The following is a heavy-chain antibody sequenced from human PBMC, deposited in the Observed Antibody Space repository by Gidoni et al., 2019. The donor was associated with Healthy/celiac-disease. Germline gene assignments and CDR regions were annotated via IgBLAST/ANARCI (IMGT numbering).Heavy chain of an antibody. CDR2: IWYDGSNK. CDR3: ARKGDWNDGMDV. J-gene: IGHJ6*02. CDR1: GFTFSNYG. V-gene: IGHV3-33*01. Sequence: QVQLVESGGGVVQPGRSLRLSFAASGFTFSNYGMHWVRQAPGKGLEWVAVIWYDGSNKYYVDSVKGRFTISRDNSKNTLYLQMNSLRAEDTAVYYCARKGDWNDGMDVWGQGTTVTVSS. D-gene: IGHD1-1*01.